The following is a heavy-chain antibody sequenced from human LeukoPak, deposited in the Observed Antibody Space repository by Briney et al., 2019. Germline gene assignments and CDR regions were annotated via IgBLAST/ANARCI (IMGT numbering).Heavy chain of an antibody. CDR1: GFSIRSSW. CDR3: ARAPAWGAIDY. J-gene: IGHJ4*02. Sequence: GGSLRLSCAVSGFSIRSSWMSWVRQTPGKGLEWVADMNEGGSGKDYVDSVKVRFSVSRDNAKNSLYLQMSSLRAEDAAVYYCARAPAWGAIDYWGQGTLVTVSS. CDR2: MNEGGSGK. V-gene: IGHV3-7*01. D-gene: IGHD7-27*01.